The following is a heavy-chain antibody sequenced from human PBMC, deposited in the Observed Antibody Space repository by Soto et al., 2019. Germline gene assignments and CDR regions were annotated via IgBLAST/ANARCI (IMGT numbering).Heavy chain of an antibody. D-gene: IGHD3-10*01. CDR2: ISYDGSNK. V-gene: IGHV3-30*18. CDR3: AKEISGPSYYYGSGRYYYYGMDV. Sequence: GGSLRLSCAASGFTFSSYGMHWVRQAPGKGLEWVAVISYDGSNKYYADSVKGRFTISRDNSKNTLYLQMNSLRAEDTAVYYCAKEISGPSYYYGSGRYYYYGMDVWGQGTTVTVSS. CDR1: GFTFSSYG. J-gene: IGHJ6*02.